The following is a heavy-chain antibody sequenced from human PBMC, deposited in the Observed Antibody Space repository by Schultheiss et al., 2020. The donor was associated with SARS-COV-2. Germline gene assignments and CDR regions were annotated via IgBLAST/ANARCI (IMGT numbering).Heavy chain of an antibody. CDR2: INPNSGGT. J-gene: IGHJ6*03. CDR1: GFTFTSSA. D-gene: IGHD4-23*01. CDR3: ARDPHDYGGNREWYYYYYMDV. Sequence: ASVKVSCKASGFTFTSSAMQWVRQARGQRLEWIGWINPNSGGTNYAQKFQGRVTMTRDTSISTAYMELSRLRSDDTAVYYCARDPHDYGGNREWYYYYYMDVWGKGTTVTVSS. V-gene: IGHV1-2*02.